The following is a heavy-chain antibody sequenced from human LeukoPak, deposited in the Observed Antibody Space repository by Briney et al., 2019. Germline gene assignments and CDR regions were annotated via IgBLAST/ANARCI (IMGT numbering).Heavy chain of an antibody. D-gene: IGHD6-19*01. CDR3: ARASGSGWGNWFDP. J-gene: IGHJ5*02. Sequence: SVKVSCKASGGTFSSYAISWVRQAPGQGLEWMGGIIPIFGTANYAQKFQGRVTMTTDTSTSTAYMELRSLRSDDTAVYYCARASGSGWGNWFDPWGQGTLVTVSS. CDR2: IIPIFGTA. CDR1: GGTFSSYA. V-gene: IGHV1-69*05.